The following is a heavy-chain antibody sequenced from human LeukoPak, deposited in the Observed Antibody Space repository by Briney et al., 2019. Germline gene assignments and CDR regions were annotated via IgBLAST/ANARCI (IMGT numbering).Heavy chain of an antibody. CDR2: INEDGSVQ. CDR1: GFIFSDFW. D-gene: IGHD3-10*01. Sequence: PGGSLRLSCVASGFIFSDFWMNWVRLVPGKGLEWVANINEDGSVQDYVGSVRGRFTISRDNAKNSLYLHMNSVRVEDTAVYSCATRESSMARSHWGQGTLVTISS. CDR3: ATRESSMARSH. J-gene: IGHJ4*02. V-gene: IGHV3-7*01.